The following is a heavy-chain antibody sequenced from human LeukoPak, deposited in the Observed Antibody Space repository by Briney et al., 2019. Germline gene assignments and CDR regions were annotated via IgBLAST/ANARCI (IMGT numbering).Heavy chain of an antibody. Sequence: GGSLRLSCAASGFTFSSYAMSWVRQAPGKGLEWVSAISGSGGSTYYADSVKGRFTISSDNSKNTLYLQMNSLRAEDTAVYYCAFGYSYGYSLFHYWGQGTLVTVSS. CDR2: ISGSGGST. J-gene: IGHJ4*02. CDR3: AFGYSYGYSLFHY. CDR1: GFTFSSYA. D-gene: IGHD5-18*01. V-gene: IGHV3-23*01.